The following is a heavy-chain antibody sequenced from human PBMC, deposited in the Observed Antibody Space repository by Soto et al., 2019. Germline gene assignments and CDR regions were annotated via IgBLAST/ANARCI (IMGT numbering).Heavy chain of an antibody. D-gene: IGHD6-13*01. Sequence: GSLRLSCAASGFTFSSYAMSWVRQAPGKGLEWVSAISGSGGSTYYADSVKGRFTISRDNSKNTLYLQMNSLRAEDTAVYYWAKDYAGPTGNGQQLALDYWGQGTLVTVSS. V-gene: IGHV3-23*01. J-gene: IGHJ4*02. CDR1: GFTFSSYA. CDR2: ISGSGGST. CDR3: AKDYAGPTGNGQQLALDY.